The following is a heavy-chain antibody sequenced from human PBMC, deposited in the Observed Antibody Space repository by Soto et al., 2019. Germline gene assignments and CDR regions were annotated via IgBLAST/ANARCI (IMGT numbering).Heavy chain of an antibody. J-gene: IGHJ6*02. V-gene: IGHV4-61*01. CDR1: GVSISSSNW. CDR3: ARYKSNYYYGMDV. Sequence: SETLSLTCAVSGVSISSSNWWSWIRQPPGKGLEWIGYIYYTGSTNYNPSLKSRVTISVDTSKNQFSLKLSSVTAADTAVYYCARYKSNYYYGMDVWGQGTTVTVSS. D-gene: IGHD1-20*01. CDR2: IYYTGST.